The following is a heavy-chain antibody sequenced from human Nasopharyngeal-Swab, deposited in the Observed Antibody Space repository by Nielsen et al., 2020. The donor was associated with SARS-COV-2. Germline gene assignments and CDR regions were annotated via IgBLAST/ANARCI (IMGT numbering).Heavy chain of an antibody. J-gene: IGHJ4*02. Sequence: ASVKVSCRASGYTFTSYRISWVRQAPGQGLEWMGWISAHNSNTNYAQKLQGRVTLTTDTSTNTAYMELRSLTSDDPAVYYCARGGRGGFDYWGQGTLVTVSS. CDR1: GYTFTSYR. CDR2: ISAHNSNT. CDR3: ARGGRGGFDY. D-gene: IGHD5-24*01. V-gene: IGHV1-18*01.